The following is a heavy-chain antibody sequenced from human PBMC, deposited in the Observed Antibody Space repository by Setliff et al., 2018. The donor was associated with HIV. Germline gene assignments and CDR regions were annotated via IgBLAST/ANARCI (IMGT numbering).Heavy chain of an antibody. J-gene: IGHJ6*03. CDR1: GGSFSGSY. CDR3: AGEAWTSYRSSSGYYYYYMDV. V-gene: IGHV4-34*01. Sequence: PSETLSLTCAVYGGSFSGSYWSWVRQPPGKGLEWIGEINHSGRTNYNPSLKGRVIMSEDTSKNHFSLRLNSVTAADTAVYFCAGEAWTSYRSSSGYYYYYMDVWGKGTTVTVSS. D-gene: IGHD6-6*01. CDR2: INHSGRT.